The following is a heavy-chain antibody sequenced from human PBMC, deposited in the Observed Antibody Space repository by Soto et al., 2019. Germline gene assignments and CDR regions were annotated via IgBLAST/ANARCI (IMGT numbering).Heavy chain of an antibody. CDR2: ISGSGDT. V-gene: IGHV3-23*01. J-gene: IGHJ1*01. CDR1: GLTFSSYG. D-gene: IGHD2-21*02. Sequence: EVQLLESGGGLVQPGGSLRLSCAASGLTFSSYGMTWVRQAPGKGLEWVSAISGSGDTYNVDSLKGRFTISRDNSKSTLFLQMNSLRAEDTAVYYCAIYGGDSGGFEYFKYWGQGTLVTVSS. CDR3: AIYGGDSGGFEYFKY.